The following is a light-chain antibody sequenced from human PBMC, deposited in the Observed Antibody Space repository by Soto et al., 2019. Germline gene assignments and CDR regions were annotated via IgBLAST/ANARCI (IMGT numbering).Light chain of an antibody. CDR2: GAS. CDR3: QQYHTWPIT. V-gene: IGKV3-15*01. Sequence: DIVMTQSPATLSVAPGERVTFSCRASQGVSRKFAWYQHKPGQAPRLLISGASTGATGIPARFSGSGSGTELTLTISSLQSEDCAIYYCQQYHTWPITFGGGTKVEIK. J-gene: IGKJ4*01. CDR1: QGVSRK.